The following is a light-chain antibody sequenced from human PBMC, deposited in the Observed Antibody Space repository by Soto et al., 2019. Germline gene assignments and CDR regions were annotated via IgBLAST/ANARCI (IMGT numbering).Light chain of an antibody. CDR3: QQLNTYPYT. CDR1: QGISSY. J-gene: IGKJ2*01. Sequence: DIQLTQSPSFLSASVGDRVTITCRASQGISSYLAWYQQKPGKAPKLLISAASTFQSGVPSRFSGSGSGTEFTLTISSLQTEDFATYYCQQLNTYPYTFGQGTKLEIK. V-gene: IGKV1-9*01. CDR2: AAS.